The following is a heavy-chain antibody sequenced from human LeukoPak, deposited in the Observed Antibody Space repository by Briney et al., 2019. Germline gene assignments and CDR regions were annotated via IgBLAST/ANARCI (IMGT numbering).Heavy chain of an antibody. CDR1: GFTFSSYA. CDR2: INGSGSGT. D-gene: IGHD2-2*01. V-gene: IGHV3-23*01. CDR3: ANPFSTSCIRCAFDV. J-gene: IGHJ3*01. Sequence: GGSLRLSCAASGFTFSSYAMSWVRQAAGKGLEWVSAINGSGSGTYYADSVKGRFTISRDNSKDTLYLQMNSLRAEDRAVYYCANPFSTSCIRCAFDVWGQGTRVTVSS.